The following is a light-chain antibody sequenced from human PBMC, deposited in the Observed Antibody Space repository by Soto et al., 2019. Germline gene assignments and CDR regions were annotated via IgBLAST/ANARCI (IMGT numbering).Light chain of an antibody. CDR2: GAS. Sequence: EIVLTQSPATLSLSPGERATLSCRASQTVSSSLAWYQQKPGQAPRLLIYGASSRAAGVPDRFSGSGSGTDFTLTISRLETEDFAVYYCQQYDISPHFFGGGTKGDIK. CDR3: QQYDISPHF. CDR1: QTVSSS. J-gene: IGKJ4*01. V-gene: IGKV3-20*01.